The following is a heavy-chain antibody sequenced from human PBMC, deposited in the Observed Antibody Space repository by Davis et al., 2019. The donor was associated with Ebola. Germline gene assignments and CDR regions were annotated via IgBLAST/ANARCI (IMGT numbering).Heavy chain of an antibody. V-gene: IGHV6-1*01. CDR1: GDSVSSGG. J-gene: IGHJ6*04. D-gene: IGHD3-10*01. Sequence: PSETLSLTCALSGDSVSSGGWNWIRQSPSRGLEWLGRTYYNSKWYSDYAVSVKSRITINPDTSKNQFSLQLNSVTPEDTALYYCARGWFRGGMDVWGEGTTVTVSS. CDR3: ARGWFRGGMDV. CDR2: TYYNSKWYS.